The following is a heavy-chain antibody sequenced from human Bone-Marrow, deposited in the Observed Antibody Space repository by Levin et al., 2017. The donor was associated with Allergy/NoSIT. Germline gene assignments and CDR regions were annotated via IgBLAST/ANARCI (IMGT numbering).Heavy chain of an antibody. CDR3: AKGPTRSGYDFTYYRYAMDF. V-gene: IGHV3-23*01. CDR1: GFTFSTYG. Sequence: QPGGSLRLSCAASGFTFSTYGMSWVRQAPGKGLEWVSTISDNGGSTYYADSVKGRFTISRDNAKDTLYLQMNSLRAEDTALYYCAKGPTRSGYDFTYYRYAMDFWGQGTTVTVSS. D-gene: IGHD5-12*01. CDR2: ISDNGGST. J-gene: IGHJ6*02.